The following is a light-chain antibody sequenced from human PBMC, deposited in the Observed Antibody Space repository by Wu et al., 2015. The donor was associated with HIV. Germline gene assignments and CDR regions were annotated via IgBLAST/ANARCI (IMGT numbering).Light chain of an antibody. CDR1: QGISNF. J-gene: IGKJ4*01. Sequence: DIQMTQSPSSLSASVGDRVTITCRASQGISNFLAWYQQKPGKPPKVLIYAASTLQSGVPSRFSGSGSGTDFTLTISSLQPEDVATYYCQQRSNWPPGLTFGGGTKLEIK. V-gene: IGKV1-27*01. CDR3: QQRSNWPPGLT. CDR2: AAS.